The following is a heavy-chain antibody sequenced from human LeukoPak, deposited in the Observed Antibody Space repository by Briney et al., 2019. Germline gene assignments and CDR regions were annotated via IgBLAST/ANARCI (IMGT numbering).Heavy chain of an antibody. Sequence: PGGSLRLSCAASGSTFSSYWMHWVGQAPGKGLVWVSRINSDGSSTSYADSVKGRFTISRDNAKNTLYLQMNSLRAGDTAVYYCAKVPGYSVRPRDYFDYWGQGTLVTVSS. V-gene: IGHV3-74*01. J-gene: IGHJ4*02. CDR3: AKVPGYSVRPRDYFDY. D-gene: IGHD5/OR15-5a*01. CDR1: GSTFSSYW. CDR2: INSDGSST.